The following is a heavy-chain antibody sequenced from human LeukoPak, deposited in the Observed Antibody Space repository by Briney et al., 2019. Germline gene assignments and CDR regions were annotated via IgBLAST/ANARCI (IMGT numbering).Heavy chain of an antibody. Sequence: GGSLRLSCAASGFTFSSHAMSWVRQAPGKGLEWVSAISGSGGSTYYADSVKGRFTISRDNSKNTLYLQMNSLRAEDTAVYYCAKGKYYGSGSLTSFDYWGQGTLVTVSS. J-gene: IGHJ4*02. CDR1: GFTFSSHA. V-gene: IGHV3-23*01. CDR3: AKGKYYGSGSLTSFDY. D-gene: IGHD3-10*01. CDR2: ISGSGGST.